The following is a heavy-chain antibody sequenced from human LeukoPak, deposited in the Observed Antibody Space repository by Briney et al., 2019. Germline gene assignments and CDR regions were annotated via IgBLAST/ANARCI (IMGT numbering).Heavy chain of an antibody. Sequence: GGSLRLSCAASGFTFSNYWMHWVRQAPGKGLVWVSRINRDGSNTRYADSVKGRFTISRDNAKNTLYLQMNSLRAEDTAVYYCARDLELVYYDSSGYDYWGQGTLVIVSS. V-gene: IGHV3-74*01. J-gene: IGHJ4*02. CDR3: ARDLELVYYDSSGYDY. CDR2: INRDGSNT. CDR1: GFTFSNYW. D-gene: IGHD3-22*01.